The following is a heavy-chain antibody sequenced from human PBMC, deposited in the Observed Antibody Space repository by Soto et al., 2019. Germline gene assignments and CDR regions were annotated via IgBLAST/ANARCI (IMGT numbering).Heavy chain of an antibody. Sequence: GGPLRLPYAASGFTFSSYWMHWVRQAPGKGLVWVSRINSDGSSTSYADSVKGRFTISRDNAKNTLYLQMNSLRAEDTAVYYCASLLTTVTTNIWGQGTMVTVSS. CDR2: INSDGSST. D-gene: IGHD4-17*01. J-gene: IGHJ3*02. CDR3: ASLLTTVTTNI. CDR1: GFTFSSYW. V-gene: IGHV3-74*01.